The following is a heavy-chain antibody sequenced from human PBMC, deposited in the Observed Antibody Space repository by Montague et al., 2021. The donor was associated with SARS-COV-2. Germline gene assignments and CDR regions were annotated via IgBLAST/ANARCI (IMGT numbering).Heavy chain of an antibody. J-gene: IGHJ5*02. D-gene: IGHD3-10*01. CDR2: ISSSSGYT. CDR1: GFTFSDYY. V-gene: IGHV3-11*05. CDR3: ARDVGVVRNWFDP. Sequence: SLRLSCAASGFTFSDYYMSWIRQAPGKGLEWVSYISSSSGYTNYADSVKGRFTISRDNAKNSLYLQMNSLRAEDTAVYYCARDVGVVRNWFDPWGLGTLVTVSS.